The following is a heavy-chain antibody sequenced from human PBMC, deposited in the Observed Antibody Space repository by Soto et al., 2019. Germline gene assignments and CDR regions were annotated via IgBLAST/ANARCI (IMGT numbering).Heavy chain of an antibody. CDR2: IRQDGHEK. Sequence: EVQLVESGGALVQPGGSLRLSCAVSGFTFTSYSMSWVRQAPGEGLEWVANIRQDGHEKYYVDSVRGRFTISRDNAQNSLYLQMDSLRAEDTAMYYCARDLPGYCSTTNCYYYFDSWGQGTLVTVSS. J-gene: IGHJ4*02. CDR1: GFTFTSYS. D-gene: IGHD2-2*01. CDR3: ARDLPGYCSTTNCYYYFDS. V-gene: IGHV3-7*03.